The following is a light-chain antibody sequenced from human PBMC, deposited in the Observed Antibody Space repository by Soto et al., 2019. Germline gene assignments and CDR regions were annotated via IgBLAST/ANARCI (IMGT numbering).Light chain of an antibody. Sequence: DIQMTQSPSTLSGSVGDRVTITCRASQTISSWLAWYQQKPGKAPKLLIYKASTLKSGVPSRFSGSGSGTDFTLTIRSLQPEDFATYYCQQSYSSPPTFGQGTKVDI. J-gene: IGKJ1*01. V-gene: IGKV1-5*03. CDR3: QQSYSSPPT. CDR1: QTISSW. CDR2: KAS.